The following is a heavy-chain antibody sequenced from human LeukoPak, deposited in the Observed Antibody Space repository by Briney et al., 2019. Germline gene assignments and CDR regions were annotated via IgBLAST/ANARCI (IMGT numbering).Heavy chain of an antibody. CDR1: GFTFSSYW. D-gene: IGHD3-22*01. CDR3: AMGPTYYYDSSGYFY. Sequence: GGALRLSCAASGFTFSSYWMNWVGQAQGKGGGGVSRINSDGRRKTYADSVKGGFTISRDNANNTLYLQMNSLRADDTAVYYCAMGPTYYYDSSGYFYWGQGTLVTVSS. CDR2: INSDGRRK. J-gene: IGHJ4*02. V-gene: IGHV3-74*01.